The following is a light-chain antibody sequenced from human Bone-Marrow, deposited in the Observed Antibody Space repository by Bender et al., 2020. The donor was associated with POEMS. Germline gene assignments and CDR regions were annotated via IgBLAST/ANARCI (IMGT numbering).Light chain of an antibody. J-gene: IGLJ1*01. CDR1: SSDVGGYDY. CDR3: SSYTSVTTFFV. CDR2: DVS. V-gene: IGLV2-14*03. Sequence: QSALTQPASVSGSPGRSITISCTGTSSDVGGYDYVSWYQQHPGKAPRLLIYDVSHRPSGVPDRFSGSKSGNTASLTISGLQAEDEAHYYCSSYTSVTTFFVFGTGTKVTVL.